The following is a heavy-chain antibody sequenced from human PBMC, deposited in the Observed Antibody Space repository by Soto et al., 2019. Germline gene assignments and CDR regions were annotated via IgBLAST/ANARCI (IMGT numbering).Heavy chain of an antibody. Sequence: QVQLVQSGAEVKKPGSSVKVSCKASGGTFSSYAISWVRQAPGQGLEWMGGMILIFGTANYAQKFQGRVTITADELTSTAYMELSSMRSEDTAVYYCARVYCSGGSCYSHYYYYGMDVWGQGTTVTVSS. J-gene: IGHJ6*02. CDR2: MILIFGTA. D-gene: IGHD2-15*01. CDR1: GGTFSSYA. V-gene: IGHV1-69*01. CDR3: ARVYCSGGSCYSHYYYYGMDV.